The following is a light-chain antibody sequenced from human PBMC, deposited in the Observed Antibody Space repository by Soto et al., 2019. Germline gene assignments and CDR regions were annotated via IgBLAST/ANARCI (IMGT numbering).Light chain of an antibody. J-gene: IGLJ3*02. CDR1: SSNIGAGYD. CDR3: QSYDISLSGYM. Sequence: QSVLTQPPSVSGAPGQRVTISCTGSSSNIGAGYDVHWYQHLPGTAPKFLIYGNTNRPSGVPDRFSGSKSDTSASLAITGLQVEDEADYYCQSYDISLSGYMFGGGTKLTVL. V-gene: IGLV1-40*01. CDR2: GNT.